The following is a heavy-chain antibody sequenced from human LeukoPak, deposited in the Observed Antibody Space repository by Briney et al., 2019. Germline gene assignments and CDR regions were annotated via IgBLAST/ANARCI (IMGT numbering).Heavy chain of an antibody. Sequence: GGSLRLSCAASGFTFSSYWTSWVRQAPGKGLEWVANIKQDGSEKYYVDSVKGRFTISRDNAKNSLYLQMNSLRAEDTAVYYCARRGDATDYWGQGTLVTVSS. CDR2: IKQDGSEK. J-gene: IGHJ4*02. D-gene: IGHD1-26*01. CDR3: ARRGDATDY. CDR1: GFTFSSYW. V-gene: IGHV3-7*01.